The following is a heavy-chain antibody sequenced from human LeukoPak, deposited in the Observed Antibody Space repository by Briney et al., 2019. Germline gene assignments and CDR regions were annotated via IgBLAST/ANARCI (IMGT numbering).Heavy chain of an antibody. J-gene: IGHJ3*01. CDR1: GFNFEDHA. V-gene: IGHV3-9*01. CDR3: AKSFYYDSSGFIANGVFDV. Sequence: GGSLRLSCAASGFNFEDHAMHWVRHVPGKGLEWVAGISGNNGSIGYADSVKGRFTISRNNARDFLDLQMNSLRAEDTALYYCAKSFYYDSSGFIANGVFDVWGQGTMVTVSS. CDR2: ISGNNGSI. D-gene: IGHD3-22*01.